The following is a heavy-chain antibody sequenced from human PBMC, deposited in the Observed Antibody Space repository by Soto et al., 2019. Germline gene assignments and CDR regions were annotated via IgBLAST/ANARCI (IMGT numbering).Heavy chain of an antibody. CDR1: GGSISSSSYY. CDR2: IYYSGST. J-gene: IGHJ4*02. CDR3: ARGGDSSSWLVFDY. Sequence: SETLSLTCIVSGGSISSSSYYWGWIRQPPGKGLEWIGSIYYSGSTYYNPSLKSRVTISGDTSKNQFSLKLSSVTAADTAVYYCARGGDSSSWLVFDYWGQGTLVTVSS. V-gene: IGHV4-39*01. D-gene: IGHD6-13*01.